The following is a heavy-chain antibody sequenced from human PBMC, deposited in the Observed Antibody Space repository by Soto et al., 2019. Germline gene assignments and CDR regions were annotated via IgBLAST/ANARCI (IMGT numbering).Heavy chain of an antibody. CDR3: ARGVLMVYAPRAYYFDY. Sequence: SETLSLTCAVYGGSFSGYYWSWIRQPPGKGLEWIGEINHSGSTNYNPSLKSRVTISVDTSKNQFSLKLSSVTAADTAVYYCARGVLMVYAPRAYYFDYWGQGTLVTVSS. J-gene: IGHJ4*02. CDR2: INHSGST. D-gene: IGHD2-8*01. CDR1: GGSFSGYY. V-gene: IGHV4-34*01.